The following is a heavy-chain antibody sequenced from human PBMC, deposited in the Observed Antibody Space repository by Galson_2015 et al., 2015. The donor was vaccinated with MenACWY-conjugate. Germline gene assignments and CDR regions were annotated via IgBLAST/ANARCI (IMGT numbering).Heavy chain of an antibody. CDR1: GYTFTSYG. D-gene: IGHD2-2*01. CDR3: ARESGHVVVPAADYPGDYYYYYGMDV. V-gene: IGHV1-18*04. CDR2: ISAYNGNT. J-gene: IGHJ6*02. Sequence: SVKVSCKASGYTFTSYGISWVRQAPGQGLEWMGWISAYNGNTNYAQKLQGRVTMTTDTSTSTAYMELRSLRSDDTAVYYCARESGHVVVPAADYPGDYYYYYGMDVWGQGTTVTVSS.